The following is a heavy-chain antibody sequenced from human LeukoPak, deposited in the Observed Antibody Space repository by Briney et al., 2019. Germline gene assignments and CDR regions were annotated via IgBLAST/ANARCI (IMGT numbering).Heavy chain of an antibody. D-gene: IGHD3-9*01. V-gene: IGHV3-33*01. CDR2: IWYDGSNK. J-gene: IGHJ3*02. CDR3: ARDRYFDWLEQEDAFDI. Sequence: GVFLRLSCAASGFTFSSYGMHWVRQAPGKGLEWVAVIWYDGSNKYYADSVKGRFTISRDNSKNTLYLQMNSLRAEDTAVYYCARDRYFDWLEQEDAFDIWGQGTMVTVSS. CDR1: GFTFSSYG.